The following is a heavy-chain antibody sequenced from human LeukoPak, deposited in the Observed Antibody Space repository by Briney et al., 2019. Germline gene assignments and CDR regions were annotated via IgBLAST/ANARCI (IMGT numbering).Heavy chain of an antibody. CDR3: ARGAPYCSSTSCPGWFDP. CDR1: GGSFSGYY. Sequence: SETLSLTCAVYGGSFSGYYWSWIRQPPGKGLEWIGEINHSGGTNYNPSLKSRVTISVDTSKNQFSLKLSSVTAADTAVYYCARGAPYCSSTSCPGWFDPWGQGTLVTVSS. V-gene: IGHV4-34*01. J-gene: IGHJ5*02. CDR2: INHSGGT. D-gene: IGHD2-2*01.